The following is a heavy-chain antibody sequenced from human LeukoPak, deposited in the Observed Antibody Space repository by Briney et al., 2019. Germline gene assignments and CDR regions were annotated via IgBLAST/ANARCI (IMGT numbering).Heavy chain of an antibody. V-gene: IGHV3-66*02. Sequence: PGGSLRLSCAASGFTVSSNYMSWVRQAPGKGLEWVSVIYSGGSTYYADSVKRRFTISRDNSKNTLYLQMNSLRAEDTAVYYCARSGTGPYCSSTSCYGYYYMDVWGKGTTVTVSS. CDR1: GFTVSSNY. CDR2: IYSGGST. D-gene: IGHD2-2*01. J-gene: IGHJ6*03. CDR3: ARSGTGPYCSSTSCYGYYYMDV.